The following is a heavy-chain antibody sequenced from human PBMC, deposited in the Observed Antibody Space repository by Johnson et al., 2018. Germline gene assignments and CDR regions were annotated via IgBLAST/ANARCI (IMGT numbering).Heavy chain of an antibody. Sequence: QVQLVQSGAEVKKPGTSVKGSCKASGYTFTRYDINWVRQATGHGLEWLGWMSPDHGTPGYAPKFHGRLTMTRNTSISTAYMELSSLTSEDTAVYYFARPPYYNSGWGQGTLVTVSS. CDR3: ARPPYYNSG. CDR1: GYTFTRYD. J-gene: IGHJ4*02. V-gene: IGHV1-8*01. D-gene: IGHD3-10*01. CDR2: MSPDHGTP.